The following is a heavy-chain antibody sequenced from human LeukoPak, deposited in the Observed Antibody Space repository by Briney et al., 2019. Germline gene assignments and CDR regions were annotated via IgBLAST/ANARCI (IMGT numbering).Heavy chain of an antibody. Sequence: GGTLRLSCAASGFTFASYGMSWVRQAPGKGLEWVSFITTNGGRTSYADSVEGRFTISRDNPRNTLYMQMNSLRDENTAVYYCAIMHGYYDGTGYWVQWGQGTLVTVSS. CDR2: ITTNGGRT. D-gene: IGHD3-22*01. J-gene: IGHJ1*01. CDR1: GFTFASYG. CDR3: AIMHGYYDGTGYWVQ. V-gene: IGHV3-23*01.